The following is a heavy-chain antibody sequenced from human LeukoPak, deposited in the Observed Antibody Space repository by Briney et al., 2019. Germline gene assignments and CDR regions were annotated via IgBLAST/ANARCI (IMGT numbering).Heavy chain of an antibody. D-gene: IGHD4-17*01. V-gene: IGHV1-69*04. J-gene: IGHJ4*02. Sequence: ASVKVSCKASGGTFSSYAISWVRQAPGQRLEWMGRIIPILGIANYAQKFQGRVTITADKSTSTAYMELSSLRSEDTAVYYCASAHHDYGDYVGGPWDYWGQGTLVTVSS. CDR2: IIPILGIA. CDR3: ASAHHDYGDYVGGPWDY. CDR1: GGTFSSYA.